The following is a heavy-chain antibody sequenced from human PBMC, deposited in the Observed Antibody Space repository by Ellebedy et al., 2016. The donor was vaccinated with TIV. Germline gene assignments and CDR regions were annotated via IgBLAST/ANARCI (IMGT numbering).Heavy chain of an antibody. V-gene: IGHV3-74*01. CDR2: INTDGSSR. CDR3: ARETARYFDWDH. CDR1: GFTLSGSY. Sequence: GESLKISCVASGFTLSGSYMHWVRQAPGKGLQWVARINTDGSSRSYADFIEGRFTISRDNAKNTVYLEMNSLRAEDTAIYYCARETARYFDWDHWGQGTLVTVSS. D-gene: IGHD3-9*01. J-gene: IGHJ4*02.